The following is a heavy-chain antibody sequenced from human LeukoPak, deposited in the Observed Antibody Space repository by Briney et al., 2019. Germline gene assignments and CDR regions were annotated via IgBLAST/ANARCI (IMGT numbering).Heavy chain of an antibody. D-gene: IGHD6-6*01. CDR1: GYIFTSNA. V-gene: IGHV1-18*01. J-gene: IGHJ4*02. Sequence: ASVKVSCKASGYIFTSNAMSWVRQAPGRGPEWMGWISPYTGNRNYAHKLQGRVTMTTDTSTNTAYMELRSLRSDDTAVYYCARTTDSSSLDYWGQGTLVTVSS. CDR3: ARTTDSSSLDY. CDR2: ISPYTGNR.